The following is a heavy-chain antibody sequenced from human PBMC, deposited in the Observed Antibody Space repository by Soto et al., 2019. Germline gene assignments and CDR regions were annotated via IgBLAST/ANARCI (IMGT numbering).Heavy chain of an antibody. V-gene: IGHV1-46*01. J-gene: IGHJ4*02. CDR1: GYTFTSYY. Sequence: ASVKVSCKASGYTFTSYYMHWVRQAPGQGLEWMGIINPSGGSTSYAQKFQGSVTMTRDTSTSTVYMELSSLRSEDTAVYYCARDTDCGGDCYSYYFDYWGQGTLVTVSS. CDR2: INPSGGST. D-gene: IGHD2-21*02. CDR3: ARDTDCGGDCYSYYFDY.